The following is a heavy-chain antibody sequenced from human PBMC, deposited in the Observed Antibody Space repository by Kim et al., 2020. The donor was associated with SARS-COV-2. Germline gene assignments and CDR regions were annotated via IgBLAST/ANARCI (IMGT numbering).Heavy chain of an antibody. V-gene: IGHV4-59*01. CDR3: ARTNGYYYDSSGYHSFDY. D-gene: IGHD3-22*01. Sequence: SETLSLTCTVSGGSISSYYWSWIRQPPGKGLEWIGYIYYSGSTNYNPSLKSRVTISVDTSKNQFSLKLSSVTAADTAVYYCARTNGYYYDSSGYHSFDYWGQGTLVTVSS. J-gene: IGHJ4*02. CDR1: GGSISSYY. CDR2: IYYSGST.